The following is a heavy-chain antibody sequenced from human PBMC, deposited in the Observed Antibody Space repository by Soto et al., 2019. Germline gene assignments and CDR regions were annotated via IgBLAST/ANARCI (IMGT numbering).Heavy chain of an antibody. V-gene: IGHV4-59*01. Sequence: SETLSLTCTVSGGSISSYYWSWIRQPPGKGLEWIGYIYYSGSTNYNPSLKSRVTISVDTSKNQFSLKLSSVTAADTAVYYCARGDDSSGYYFDYWGQGTLVTVSS. CDR1: GGSISSYY. D-gene: IGHD3-22*01. CDR3: ARGDDSSGYYFDY. J-gene: IGHJ4*02. CDR2: IYYSGST.